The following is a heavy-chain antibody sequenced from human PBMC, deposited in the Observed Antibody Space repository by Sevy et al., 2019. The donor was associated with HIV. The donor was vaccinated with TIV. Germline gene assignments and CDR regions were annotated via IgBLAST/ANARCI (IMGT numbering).Heavy chain of an antibody. V-gene: IGHV1-18*01. D-gene: IGHD3-10*01. CDR3: ARDTAMVQGVIISNFDY. CDR2: ISAYNGNT. Sequence: ASVKVSCKASGYTFTSYGISWVRQAPGQGLEWMGWISAYNGNTNYAQKLQGRVTMTTDTSTSTAYMELRSLRSDDTAVYYCARDTAMVQGVIISNFDYWGQGTLVTVSS. CDR1: GYTFTSYG. J-gene: IGHJ4*02.